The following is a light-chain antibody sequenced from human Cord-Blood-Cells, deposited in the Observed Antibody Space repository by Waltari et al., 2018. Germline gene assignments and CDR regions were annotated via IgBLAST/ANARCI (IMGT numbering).Light chain of an antibody. J-gene: IGLJ2*01. CDR2: GNS. CDR1: SSNIGAGYD. V-gene: IGLV1-40*01. Sequence: QSVLTQPPSVSGAPGQRVTISCTGSSSNIGAGYDVHWYQQLPGTVPKLLIYGNSSRPSGVPDRFSGAKSGTSASLASTGLQAEDEADYYCQSYDSSLSGSVVFGGGTKLTVL. CDR3: QSYDSSLSGSVV.